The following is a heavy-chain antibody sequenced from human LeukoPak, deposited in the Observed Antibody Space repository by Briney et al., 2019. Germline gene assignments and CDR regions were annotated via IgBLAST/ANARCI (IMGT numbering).Heavy chain of an antibody. J-gene: IGHJ3*02. V-gene: IGHV3-30*18. CDR2: ISYDGSLK. Sequence: PGGSLRLSCAASGFNFSNFGMHWVRQDPGKGPEWVAVISYDGSLKHFLDSVKGRFTISRDNSKNTLYLQMDSLRVEDTAVYYCAKKYSYGSGAGDALDIWGHGTLVTVSS. CDR1: GFNFSNFG. D-gene: IGHD3-10*01. CDR3: AKKYSYGSGAGDALDI.